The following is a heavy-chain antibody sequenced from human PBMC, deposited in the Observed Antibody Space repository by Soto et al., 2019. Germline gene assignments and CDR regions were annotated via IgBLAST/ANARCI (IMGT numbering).Heavy chain of an antibody. CDR1: GGSVSSGIYY. J-gene: IGHJ4*02. CDR3: ASGGLRYFDWPGGFS. Sequence: SETLSLTCTVSGGSVSSGIYYWSWIRQPPGNGLEWIGYIYYIGSTNYNPSLKSRVTISVDTSKNQFSLKLSSVTAADTAVYYCASGGLRYFDWPGGFSWGEGTRLIVSS. V-gene: IGHV4-61*01. D-gene: IGHD3-9*01. CDR2: IYYIGST.